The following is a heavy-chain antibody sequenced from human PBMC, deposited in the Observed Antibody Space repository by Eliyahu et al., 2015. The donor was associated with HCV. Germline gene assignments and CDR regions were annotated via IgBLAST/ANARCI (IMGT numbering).Heavy chain of an antibody. CDR1: GGSISSHY. D-gene: IGHD4-17*01. Sequence: GLVKPSETLSLTCTVSGGSISSHYWTWIRQSAAKGLEWIGRIYADGRTIYNSSLKSRLTMSLDTSKNQISLRLRSATAADTAVYYCAKTDYGDYNNWFDPWGQGILVTVSS. V-gene: IGHV4-4*07. J-gene: IGHJ5*02. CDR3: AKTDYGDYNNWFDP. CDR2: IYADGRT.